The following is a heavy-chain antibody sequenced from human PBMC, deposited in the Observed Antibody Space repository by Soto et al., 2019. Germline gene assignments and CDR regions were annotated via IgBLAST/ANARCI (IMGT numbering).Heavy chain of an antibody. CDR1: GYTFTSYA. D-gene: IGHD6-19*01. J-gene: IGHJ4*02. CDR2: INAGNGNT. V-gene: IGHV1-3*01. Sequence: GASVKVSCKASGYTFTSYAMHRVRQAPGQRLEWMGWINAGNGNTKYSQKFQGRVTITRDTSASTAYMELSSLRSEDTAVYYCARARPYKAVAGSSTREYYFDYWGQGTLVTVSS. CDR3: ARARPYKAVAGSSTREYYFDY.